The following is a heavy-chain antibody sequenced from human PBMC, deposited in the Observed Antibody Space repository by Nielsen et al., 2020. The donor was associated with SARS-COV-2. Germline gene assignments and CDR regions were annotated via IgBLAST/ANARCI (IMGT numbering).Heavy chain of an antibody. J-gene: IGHJ4*02. CDR3: AREDFTNGVCYMWDY. V-gene: IGHV1-18*01. D-gene: IGHD2-8*01. CDR1: GYTFTSNG. CDR2: ISTYNGNT. Sequence: ASVKVSSKASGYTFTSNGISWGRQAPGQGLEWMGWISTYNGNTDYARKLQGRVTMTTDTSTSTAYMELRSLRSDDTAVYYCAREDFTNGVCYMWDYWGQGTLVTVSS.